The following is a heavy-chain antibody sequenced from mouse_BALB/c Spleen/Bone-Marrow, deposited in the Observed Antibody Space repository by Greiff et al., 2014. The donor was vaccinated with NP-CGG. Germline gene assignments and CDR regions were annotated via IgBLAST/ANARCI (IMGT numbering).Heavy chain of an antibody. CDR3: ARTRGEGY. CDR1: GYSFTSYW. J-gene: IGHJ3*01. Sequence: QVQLQQSGAELVRPGASVKLSCKASGYSFTSYWMNWVKQRPGQGLEWIGMIHPSGSETRLNQNFKDKATLTVDKSSSTAYMQLSSPTSDDSAVYYCARTRGEGYWGQGTLVTVSA. CDR2: IHPSGSET. V-gene: IGHV1-61*01.